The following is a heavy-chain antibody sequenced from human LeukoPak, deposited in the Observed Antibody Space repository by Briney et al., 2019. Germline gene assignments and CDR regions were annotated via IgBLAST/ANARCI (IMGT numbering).Heavy chain of an antibody. CDR3: ASRYTSTWLGYFDY. CDR1: GYTFTDYY. J-gene: IGHJ4*02. Sequence: ASVKVSCKASGYTFTDYYMHWVRQAPGQGLEWMGRINPNNGGTNYAQKFQGRVMVTRDTSISTAYMDLSRLTFDDTAVYYCASRYTSTWLGYFDYWGQGTLVIVSS. CDR2: INPNNGGT. D-gene: IGHD6-13*01. V-gene: IGHV1-2*06.